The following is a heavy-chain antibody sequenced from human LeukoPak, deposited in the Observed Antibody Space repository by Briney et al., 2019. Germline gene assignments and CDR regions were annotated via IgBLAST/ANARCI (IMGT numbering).Heavy chain of an antibody. J-gene: IGHJ3*02. Sequence: PGGSLRLSCAASGFTFSSYAMSWVRQAPGKGLEWVSAISGSGGSTYYADSVKGRFTISRDNTKNSLYLQMNSPRAEDTAEYYCARAYHDAFDIWGQGTMVTVSS. V-gene: IGHV3-23*01. CDR2: ISGSGGST. D-gene: IGHD2-2*01. CDR3: ARAYHDAFDI. CDR1: GFTFSSYA.